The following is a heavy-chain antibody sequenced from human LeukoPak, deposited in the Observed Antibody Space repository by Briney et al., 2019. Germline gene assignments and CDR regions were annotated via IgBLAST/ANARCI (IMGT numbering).Heavy chain of an antibody. D-gene: IGHD3-22*01. CDR3: ARGGYDSSGYYFDY. CDR1: GGSISSYY. V-gene: IGHV4-59*01. CDR2: IYYSGST. J-gene: IGHJ4*02. Sequence: SETLSLTCTVSGGSISSYYWSWIRQPPGKGPEWIGYIYYSGSTNYNPSLKSRVTISVDTSKNQFSLKLSSVTAADTAVYYCARGGYDSSGYYFDYWGQGTLVTVSS.